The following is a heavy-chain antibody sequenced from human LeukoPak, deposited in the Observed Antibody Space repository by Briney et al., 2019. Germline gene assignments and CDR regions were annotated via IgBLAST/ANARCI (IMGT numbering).Heavy chain of an antibody. V-gene: IGHV3-15*01. Sequence: GGSLRLSCAASGFTFSNAWMSWVRQAPGKGLEWVGRIKSKTDGGTTDYAAPVKGRFTISRDDSKNTLYLQMNSLKTEDTAVYYCTTQADYGDSGFDPWGQGTLVTVSS. CDR1: GFTFSNAW. CDR3: TTQADYGDSGFDP. D-gene: IGHD4-17*01. CDR2: IKSKTDGGTT. J-gene: IGHJ5*02.